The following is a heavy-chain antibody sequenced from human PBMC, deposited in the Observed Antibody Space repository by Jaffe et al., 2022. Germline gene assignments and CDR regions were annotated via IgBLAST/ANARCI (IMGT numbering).Heavy chain of an antibody. CDR1: GFTFSSYG. D-gene: IGHD6-19*01. CDR2: IRYDGSNK. CDR3: AKNGKYSSGWYVGYYYYYMDV. J-gene: IGHJ6*03. Sequence: QVQLVESGGGVVQPGGSLRLSCAASGFTFSSYGMHWVRQAPGKGLEWVAFIRYDGSNKYYADSVKGRFTISRDNSKNTLYLQMNSLRAEDTAVYYCAKNGKYSSGWYVGYYYYYMDVWGKGTTVTVSS. V-gene: IGHV3-30*02.